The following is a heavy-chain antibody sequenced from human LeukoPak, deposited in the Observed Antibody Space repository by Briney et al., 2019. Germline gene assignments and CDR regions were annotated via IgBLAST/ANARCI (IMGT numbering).Heavy chain of an antibody. CDR2: IDPNSGGT. V-gene: IGHV1-2*06. Sequence: ASVKVSCKASGYTFTGYYMHWVRQAPGQGLEWMGRIDPNSGGTNYAQKFQGRVTMTRYTSISTAYMELSRLRSDDTAVYYCARDNRIAAAGGGLVYWGQGTLVTVSS. J-gene: IGHJ4*02. CDR3: ARDNRIAAAGGGLVY. CDR1: GYTFTGYY. D-gene: IGHD6-13*01.